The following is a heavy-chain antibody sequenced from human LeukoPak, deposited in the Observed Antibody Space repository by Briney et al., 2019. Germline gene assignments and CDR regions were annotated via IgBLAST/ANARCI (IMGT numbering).Heavy chain of an antibody. J-gene: IGHJ4*02. CDR1: GASITSYY. Sequence: SETLSLTCTVSGASITSYYWNWIRQPPGKGLEWIGYFYYSGSDNYNPSLKSRITISVDTSKDQFSLKLSSVTAADTAVYYCVREYCSGATCYHFDYWGQGTLATVSS. CDR3: VREYCSGATCYHFDY. CDR2: FYYSGSD. D-gene: IGHD2-15*01. V-gene: IGHV4-59*01.